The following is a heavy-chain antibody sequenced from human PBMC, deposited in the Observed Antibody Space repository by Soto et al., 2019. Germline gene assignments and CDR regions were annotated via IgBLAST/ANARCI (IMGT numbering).Heavy chain of an antibody. CDR2: IHYNGST. CDR3: ARVWGGAFDI. Sequence: PSETLSLTCSVSGVSVSDYHWTWIRLTPKKELQWIGFIHYNGSTDSSPSLKSRVTISVDMSKNQFSLKLSSVTVADTAVYYCARVWGGAFDIWGQGTMVTVSS. J-gene: IGHJ3*02. V-gene: IGHV4-59*02. CDR1: GVSVSDYH. D-gene: IGHD3-10*01.